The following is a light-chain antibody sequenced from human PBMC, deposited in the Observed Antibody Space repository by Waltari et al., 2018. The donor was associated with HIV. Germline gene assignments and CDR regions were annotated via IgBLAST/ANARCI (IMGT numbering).Light chain of an antibody. CDR2: KAS. Sequence: GDRVTITCRASQSISSWLAWYQQKPGKAPKLLIYKASSLESGVPSRFSGSGSGTEFTLTISSLQPDDFATYYCQQYNNYSYTFGQGTKLEIK. J-gene: IGKJ2*01. V-gene: IGKV1-5*03. CDR3: QQYNNYSYT. CDR1: QSISSW.